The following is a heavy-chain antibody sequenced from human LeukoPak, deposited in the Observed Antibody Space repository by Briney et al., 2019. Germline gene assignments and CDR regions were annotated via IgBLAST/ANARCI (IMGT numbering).Heavy chain of an antibody. Sequence: PGGSLRLSCAASGFTFSSYAMSWVRQAPGKGLEWVSAISGSGGSTYYADSVKGRFTISRDNSKNTLYLQMNSLRAEDTAVYYCASQPSDFWTAKYFQHWGQGTLVTVSS. CDR3: ASQPSDFWTAKYFQH. J-gene: IGHJ1*01. V-gene: IGHV3-23*01. CDR1: GFTFSSYA. CDR2: ISGSGGST. D-gene: IGHD3/OR15-3a*01.